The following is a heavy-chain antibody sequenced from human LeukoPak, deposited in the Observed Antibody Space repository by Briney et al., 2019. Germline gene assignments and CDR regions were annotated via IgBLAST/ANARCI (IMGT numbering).Heavy chain of an antibody. D-gene: IGHD6-13*01. J-gene: IGHJ5*01. CDR3: AKDPGSSWYGWFDS. V-gene: IGHV3-23*01. CDR2: TSSSGGSA. CDR1: GFTFSTYA. Sequence: GGSLRPSCAASGFTFSTYAMTWVRQAPGRGLQWVSATSSSGGSAYYADFVKGRFTISRDNSKNTLYLQMHSLRAEDTAVYYCAKDPGSSWYGWFDSWGQGTLVTVSS.